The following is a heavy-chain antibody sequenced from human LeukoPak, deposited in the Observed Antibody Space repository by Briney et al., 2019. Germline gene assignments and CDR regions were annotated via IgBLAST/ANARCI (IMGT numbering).Heavy chain of an antibody. D-gene: IGHD1-26*01. CDR2: ISYDGSNK. CDR3: AREGGSYYIY. V-gene: IGHV3-30-3*01. Sequence: GRSLRLSCAASGFTFRSYAMHWVRQAPGKGLEGVAVISYDGSNKYYADSVKGRFTISRDNSKNTLYLQMNSLRAEDTAVYYCAREGGSYYIYWGQGTLVTVSS. J-gene: IGHJ4*02. CDR1: GFTFRSYA.